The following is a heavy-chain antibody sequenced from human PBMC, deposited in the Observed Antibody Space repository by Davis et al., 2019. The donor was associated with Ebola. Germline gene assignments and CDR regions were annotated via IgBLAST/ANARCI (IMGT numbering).Heavy chain of an antibody. Sequence: SETLSLTCAVYGGSFSGYYWSWIRQPPGKGLEWIGEINHSGSTNYNPSLKSRVTISVDTSKNQFSLKLSSVTAADTAVYYCARLGLYGGSLGGLDVWGQGTTVTVSS. V-gene: IGHV4-34*01. CDR2: INHSGST. J-gene: IGHJ6*02. CDR3: ARLGLYGGSLGGLDV. D-gene: IGHD1-26*01. CDR1: GGSFSGYY.